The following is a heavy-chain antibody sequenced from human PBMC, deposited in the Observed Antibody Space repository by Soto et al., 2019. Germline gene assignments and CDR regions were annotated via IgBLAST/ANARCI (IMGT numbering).Heavy chain of an antibody. CDR3: ASGGSGQRLVRVAYYFES. CDR2: ISWDSGTI. CDR1: GFTFDDYA. D-gene: IGHD6-13*01. Sequence: GGSLRLSCEASGFTFDDYAMHWVRQVPGKGLEWVSGISWDSGTIAYADSVKCRFTISRDNAKNSLYLHMNSLRPEDAALYYCASGGSGQRLVRVAYYFESWGQGALVTVSS. J-gene: IGHJ4*02. V-gene: IGHV3-9*01.